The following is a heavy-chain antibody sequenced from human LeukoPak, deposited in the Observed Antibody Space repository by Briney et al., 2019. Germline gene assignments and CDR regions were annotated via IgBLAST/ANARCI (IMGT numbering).Heavy chain of an antibody. V-gene: IGHV1-69*06. Sequence: GASVKVSCKASGGTFSSYAISWVRQAPGQGLEWMGGIIPIFGTANYAQKFQGRVTITADKSTSTAYMELSSLRSEDTAVYYCARVSVTAYYYGSGVEGMDVWGKGTTVTVSS. CDR2: IIPIFGTA. CDR1: GGTFSSYA. J-gene: IGHJ6*03. CDR3: ARVSVTAYYYGSGVEGMDV. D-gene: IGHD3-10*01.